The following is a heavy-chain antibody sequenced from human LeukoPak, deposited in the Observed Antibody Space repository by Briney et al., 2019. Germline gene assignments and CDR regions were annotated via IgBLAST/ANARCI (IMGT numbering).Heavy chain of an antibody. Sequence: GGSLRLSCAASGFTFSDYYMSWIRQAPGKGLEWVSYISSSGSTIYYADSAKGRFTTSRDNAKNSLYLQMNSLRAEDTAVYYCAREGSLTTVTGSDYWGQGTLVTVSS. CDR3: AREGSLTTVTGSDY. CDR1: GFTFSDYY. CDR2: ISSSGSTI. V-gene: IGHV3-11*01. D-gene: IGHD4-17*01. J-gene: IGHJ4*02.